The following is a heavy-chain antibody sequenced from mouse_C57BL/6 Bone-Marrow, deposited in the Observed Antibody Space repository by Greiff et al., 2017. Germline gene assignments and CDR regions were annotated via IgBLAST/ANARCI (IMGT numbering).Heavy chain of an antibody. Sequence: QVQLQQPGAELVMPGASVKLSCKASGYTFTSYWMHWVKQRPGQGLEWIGAIDPSDSYTNYNQKFKGKSTLTVDKSSSTAYMQLSSLTSEDSAVYCWARGDGARAMDYWGQGTTVTVSS. V-gene: IGHV1-69*01. CDR1: GYTFTSYW. CDR2: IDPSDSYT. J-gene: IGHJ4*01. D-gene: IGHD2-3*01. CDR3: ARGDGARAMDY.